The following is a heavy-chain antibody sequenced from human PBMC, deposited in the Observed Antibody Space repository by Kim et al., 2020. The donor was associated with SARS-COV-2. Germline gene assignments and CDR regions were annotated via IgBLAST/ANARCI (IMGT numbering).Heavy chain of an antibody. J-gene: IGHJ4*02. CDR2: ISSDGSYE. D-gene: IGHD6-6*01. CDR3: TRDLGGYASSSDY. Sequence: GGSLRLSCGASGFTFSNYPIHWVRQAPGKGLEWVAVISSDGSYEYYTDSVKGRFTVFRDNSRSTLYLQMNSLRADDTAFYYCTRDLGGYASSSDYWGQGNLVTVSS. V-gene: IGHV3-30*04. CDR1: GFTFSNYP.